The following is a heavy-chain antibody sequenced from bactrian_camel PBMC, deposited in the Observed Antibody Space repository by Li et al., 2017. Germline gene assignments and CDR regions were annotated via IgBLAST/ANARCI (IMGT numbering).Heavy chain of an antibody. CDR1: GYTLPMN. D-gene: IGHD1*01. V-gene: IGHV3S53*01. J-gene: IGHJ4*01. CDR3: AADPRLLCKAFGINWSRYQLEY. Sequence: HVQLVESGGDSVQAGESLRLSCVASGYTLPMNMGWFRRLPGQEREGVAAIAGDGRTDYADSVKGRFTISRDGAKNIIELQMHSLKPEDTAIYYCAADPRLLCKAFGINWSRYQLEYWGQGTQVTVS. CDR2: IAGDGRT.